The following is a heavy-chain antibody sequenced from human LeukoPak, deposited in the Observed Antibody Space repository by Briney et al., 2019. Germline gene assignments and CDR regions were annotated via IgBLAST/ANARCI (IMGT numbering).Heavy chain of an antibody. CDR2: ISSSGSTI. J-gene: IGHJ3*02. CDR1: GFTFSSYE. V-gene: IGHV3-48*03. D-gene: IGHD5-24*01. CDR3: ARADIEMEIFAAFDI. Sequence: GGSLRLSCAASGFTFSSYEMNWVRRAPGKGLEWVSYISSSGSTIYYADSVKGRFTISRDNAKNSLYLQMNSLRAEDTAVYYCARADIEMEIFAAFDIWGQGTMVTVSS.